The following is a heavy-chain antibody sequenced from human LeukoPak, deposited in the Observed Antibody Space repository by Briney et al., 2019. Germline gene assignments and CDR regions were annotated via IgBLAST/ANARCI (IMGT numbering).Heavy chain of an antibody. CDR3: ARGEAAGYCSGGSCRNFDY. J-gene: IGHJ4*02. CDR2: INPSGGST. Sequence: ASVKVSCKASGYTFTSYYMHWVRQAPGQGLEWIGIINPSGGSTSYAQKFQGRVTMTRDTSTSTVYMELSSLRSEDTAVYYCARGEAAGYCSGGSCRNFDYWGQGTLVTVSS. V-gene: IGHV1-46*03. D-gene: IGHD2-15*01. CDR1: GYTFTSYY.